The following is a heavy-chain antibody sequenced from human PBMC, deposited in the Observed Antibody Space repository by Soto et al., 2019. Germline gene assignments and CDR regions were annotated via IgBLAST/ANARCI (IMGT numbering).Heavy chain of an antibody. D-gene: IGHD2-21*02. Sequence: KGLEWVLAISDSGGSTYYADSVKGRFTISRDNSKNTLYLQMNSLRAEDTAVYYCAKDPTVTAHSVDNWGQGPLLTVHS. CDR2: ISDSGGST. CDR3: AKDPTVTAHSVDN. V-gene: IGHV3-23*01. J-gene: IGHJ4*02.